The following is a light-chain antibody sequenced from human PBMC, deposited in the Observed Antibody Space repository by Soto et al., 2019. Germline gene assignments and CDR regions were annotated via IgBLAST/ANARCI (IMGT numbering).Light chain of an antibody. Sequence: EIVLTQSPGTLSLSPGERATLSCRASQSISSSYLAWYQQKPGQAPRLLIYGASSRATGIPDRFSGSGSVTDFTLTISRLEPEDFAVYYCHHYGTSATFGQGTKVKIK. CDR2: GAS. CDR3: HHYGTSAT. V-gene: IGKV3-20*01. CDR1: QSISSSY. J-gene: IGKJ1*01.